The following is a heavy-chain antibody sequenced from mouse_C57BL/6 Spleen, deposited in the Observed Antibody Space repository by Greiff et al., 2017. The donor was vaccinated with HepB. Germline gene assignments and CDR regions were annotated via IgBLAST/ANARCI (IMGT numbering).Heavy chain of an antibody. J-gene: IGHJ2*01. CDR3: AKADYGSSYFDY. Sequence: EVQGVESGGGLVKPGGSLKLSCAASGFTFSDYGMHWVRQAPEKGLEWVAYISSGSSTIYYADTEKGRFTISRDNAKNTLFLQMTSLRSEDTAMYYCAKADYGSSYFDYWGQGTTLTVSS. V-gene: IGHV5-17*01. CDR2: ISSGSSTI. D-gene: IGHD1-1*01. CDR1: GFTFSDYG.